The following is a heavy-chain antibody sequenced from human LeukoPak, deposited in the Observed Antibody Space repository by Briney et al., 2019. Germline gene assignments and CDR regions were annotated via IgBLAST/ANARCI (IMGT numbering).Heavy chain of an antibody. J-gene: IGHJ4*02. V-gene: IGHV4-61*02. D-gene: IGHD2-2*01. CDR1: GGSISSGSYY. CDR2: IYTSGST. CDR3: ARGRYCSSTSCYLFDY. Sequence: SQTLSLTCTVSGGSISSGSYYWSWIRQPAGKGLEWIGRIYTSGSTNYNPSLKSRVIISVDTSKNQFSLKLSSVTAADTAVYYCARGRYCSSTSCYLFDYWGQGTLVTVSS.